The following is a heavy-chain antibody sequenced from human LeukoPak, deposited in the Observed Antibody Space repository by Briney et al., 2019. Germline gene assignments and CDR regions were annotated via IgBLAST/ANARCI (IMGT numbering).Heavy chain of an antibody. J-gene: IGHJ5*02. CDR3: AKVAAAGKVDWFDP. CDR1: GLSFTNYA. D-gene: IGHD6-13*01. CDR2: LTGYGGA. Sequence: GSLRLSCEASGLSFTNYAMMWVRQAPGKGLQWISTLTGYGGAYYADSGEGRFIISRDISKNTMFLQMYSLRAEDTAVYYCAKVAAAGKVDWFDPWGQGTLVTVSS. V-gene: IGHV3-23*01.